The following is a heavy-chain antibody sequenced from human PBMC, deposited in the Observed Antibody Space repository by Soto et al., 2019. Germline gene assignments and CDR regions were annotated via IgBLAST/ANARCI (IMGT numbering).Heavy chain of an antibody. J-gene: IGHJ4*02. CDR3: ARDYYGSGSQYNPLDF. CDR2: IWWDGSKK. CDR1: GFNLITYG. V-gene: IGHV3-33*01. Sequence: GGSLRLSCATSGFNLITYGMHWVRQAPGMGLEWVTVIWWDGSKKYYADSVKGRFTVSRDNSKNTLWLQMNSLSVEDTAVYYCARDYYGSGSQYNPLDFWGQGTLVTVSS. D-gene: IGHD3-10*01.